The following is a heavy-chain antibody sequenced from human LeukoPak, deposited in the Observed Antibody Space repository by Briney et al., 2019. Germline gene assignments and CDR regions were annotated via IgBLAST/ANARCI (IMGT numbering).Heavy chain of an antibody. D-gene: IGHD4-23*01. CDR3: ARDGRHTVVLFCP. Sequence: SETLSLTCTVSGGSISSSSYNWGRMPQPPGKGLVWIGNIYYSGSSYYNPALKSRVTISVATSKIQFSLKLSSVTAADTAVYDFARDGRHTVVLFCPWGQGTLVTVSS. V-gene: IGHV4-39*07. CDR2: IYYSGSS. J-gene: IGHJ5*02. CDR1: GGSISSSSYN.